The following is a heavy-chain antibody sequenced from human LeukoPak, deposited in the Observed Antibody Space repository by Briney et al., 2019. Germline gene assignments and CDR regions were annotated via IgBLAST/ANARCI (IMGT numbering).Heavy chain of an antibody. CDR1: GGSISSGYY. J-gene: IGHJ3*02. D-gene: IGHD3-9*01. Sequence: SETLSLTCTVSGGSISSGYYWGWIRQPPGKGLEWIGNIYHSGTTSYNPSLKSRVTISVDTSKNQLSLKLSSVTAADTAVYYCARGDLTGSSLIDAFDIWGQGTMVTVSS. CDR2: IYHSGTT. CDR3: ARGDLTGSSLIDAFDI. V-gene: IGHV4-38-2*02.